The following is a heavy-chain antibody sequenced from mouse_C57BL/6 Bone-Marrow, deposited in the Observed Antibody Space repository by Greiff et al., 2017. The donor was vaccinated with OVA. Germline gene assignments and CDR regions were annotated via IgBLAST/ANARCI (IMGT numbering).Heavy chain of an antibody. CDR3: ARAYYRGYFDY. CDR2: ISGGGGNT. CDR1: GFTFSSYT. V-gene: IGHV5-9*01. J-gene: IGHJ2*01. D-gene: IGHD2-14*01. Sequence: EVKLVESGGGLVKPGGSLKLSCAASGFTFSSYTMSWVRQTPEKRLEWVATISGGGGNTYYPDSVKGRFTISRDNAKNTLYLQMSSLRSEDTALYYCARAYYRGYFDYWGQGTTLTVSS.